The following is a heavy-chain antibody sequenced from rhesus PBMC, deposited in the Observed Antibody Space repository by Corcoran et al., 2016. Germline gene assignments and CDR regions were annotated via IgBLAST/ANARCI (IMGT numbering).Heavy chain of an antibody. Sequence: EVQLVQSGAEVKKPGASVKIYCKASGYTFTDYYLHWVRQAPGKGLEWMGRVNPEYGEAIHAQKWQDRVTITADTSTDTAYMELSSLRSEDTAVYYCATHLYSNYFDYWGQGVLVTVSS. V-gene: IGHV1-111*02. CDR3: ATHLYSNYFDY. J-gene: IGHJ4*01. CDR1: GYTFTDYY. CDR2: VNPEYGEA. D-gene: IGHD4-23*01.